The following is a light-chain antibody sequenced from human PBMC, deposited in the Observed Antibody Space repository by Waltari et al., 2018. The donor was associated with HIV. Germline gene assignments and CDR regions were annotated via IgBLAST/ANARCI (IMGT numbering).Light chain of an antibody. Sequence: EIVLTQSPATLSLSPGERATLSCRASRSVSSYLAWYQQKPGQAPRLLIYDASNRATGIPARFSGSGSGTDFTLTISSLEPEDFAVYYCQQRSNWPPVTFGQGTRLEIK. J-gene: IGKJ5*01. V-gene: IGKV3-11*01. CDR2: DAS. CDR1: RSVSSY. CDR3: QQRSNWPPVT.